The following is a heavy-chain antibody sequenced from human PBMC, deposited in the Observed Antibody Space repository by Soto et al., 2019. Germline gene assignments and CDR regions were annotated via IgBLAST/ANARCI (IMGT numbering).Heavy chain of an antibody. J-gene: IGHJ6*02. Sequence: GESLKISCKGSGYSFTSYWISWVRQMPGEGLEWMGRIDPSDSYTNYSPSFQGHVTISADKSISTAYLQWSSLKASDTAMYYCARLEYSSSDYYYYGMDVWGQGTTVTVSS. CDR2: IDPSDSYT. CDR3: ARLEYSSSDYYYYGMDV. V-gene: IGHV5-10-1*01. CDR1: GYSFTSYW. D-gene: IGHD6-6*01.